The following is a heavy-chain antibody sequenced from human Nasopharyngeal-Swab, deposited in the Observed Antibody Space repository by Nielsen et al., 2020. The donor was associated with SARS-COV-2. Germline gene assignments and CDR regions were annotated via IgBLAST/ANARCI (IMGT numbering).Heavy chain of an antibody. J-gene: IGHJ3*02. Sequence: GGSLRLSCAASGFDFNNYGMHWVRQAPGKGLEWVAVISYEGSKKFFTDSVKGRFTVSRDHSKKTLYLQMNSLRVEDTAVYYCAKDRANSRITIFGVVIYDAFDIWGQGTMVTVSS. CDR3: AKDRANSRITIFGVVIYDAFDI. CDR2: ISYEGSKK. D-gene: IGHD3-3*01. V-gene: IGHV3-30*18. CDR1: GFDFNNYG.